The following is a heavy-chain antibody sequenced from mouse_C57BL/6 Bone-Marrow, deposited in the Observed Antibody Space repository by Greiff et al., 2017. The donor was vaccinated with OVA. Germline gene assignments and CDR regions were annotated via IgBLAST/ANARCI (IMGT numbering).Heavy chain of an antibody. D-gene: IGHD1-1*02. J-gene: IGHJ3*01. CDR2: INPGSGGT. Sequence: VQLQQSGAELVRPGTSVKVSCKASGYAFTNYLIEWVKQRPGQGLEWIGVINPGSGGTNYNEKFKGKATLTADKSSSTAYMQLSSLTSEDSAVYFCARDGVAPFDYWGQGTLVTVSA. V-gene: IGHV1-54*01. CDR1: GYAFTNYL. CDR3: ARDGVAPFDY.